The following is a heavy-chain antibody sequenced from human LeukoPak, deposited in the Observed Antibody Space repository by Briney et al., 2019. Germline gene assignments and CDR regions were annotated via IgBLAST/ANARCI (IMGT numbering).Heavy chain of an antibody. CDR3: ARDRYSSTGDAFDI. CDR2: IYTSGST. Sequence: PSETLSLTCAVSGGSISSYYWSWIRQPAGKGLEWIGRIYTSGSTNYNPPLKSRVTMSVDTSKNQFSLKLSSVTAADTAVYYCARDRYSSTGDAFDIWGQGTMVTVSS. J-gene: IGHJ3*02. CDR1: GGSISSYY. D-gene: IGHD6-13*01. V-gene: IGHV4-4*07.